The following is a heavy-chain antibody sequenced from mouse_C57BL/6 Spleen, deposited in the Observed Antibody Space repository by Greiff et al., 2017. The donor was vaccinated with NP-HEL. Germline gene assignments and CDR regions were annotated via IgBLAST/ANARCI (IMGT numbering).Heavy chain of an antibody. CDR3: AREIYYGNFAY. V-gene: IGHV1-54*01. J-gene: IGHJ3*01. CDR2: INPGSGGT. D-gene: IGHD2-1*01. Sequence: QVQLQQSGAELVRPGTSVKVSCKASGYAFTNYLIEWVKQRPGQGLEWIGVINPGSGGTNYNEKFKGKATLTADKSSSTAYMQLSSLTSEDSAVYFCAREIYYGNFAYWGQGTLVTVSA. CDR1: GYAFTNYL.